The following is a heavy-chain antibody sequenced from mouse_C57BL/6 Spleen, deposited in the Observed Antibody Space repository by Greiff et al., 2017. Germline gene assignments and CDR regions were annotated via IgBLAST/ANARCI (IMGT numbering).Heavy chain of an antibody. CDR2: INPSNGGT. V-gene: IGHV1-53*01. D-gene: IGHD1-1*01. Sequence: VKLQQPGTELVKPGASVKLSCKASGYTFTSYWMHWVKQRPGQGLEWIGNINPSNGGTNYNEKFKSKATLTVDKSSSTAYMQLSSLTSEDSAVYYCAREGIYYGSSWYFDVWGTGTTVTVSS. CDR1: GYTFTSYW. J-gene: IGHJ1*03. CDR3: AREGIYYGSSWYFDV.